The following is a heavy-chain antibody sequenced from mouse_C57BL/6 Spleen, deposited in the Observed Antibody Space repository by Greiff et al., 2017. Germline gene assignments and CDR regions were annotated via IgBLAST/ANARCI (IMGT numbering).Heavy chain of an antibody. D-gene: IGHD2-2*01. J-gene: IGHJ4*01. Sequence: VQLQQSGAELVRPGASVKLSCTASGFNIKDDYMHWVKQRPEQGLEWIGWIDPENGDTEYASKFQGKATITADTSSNTAYLQLSSLTSEDTACYYCTTVLMVTTRYAMDYWGQGTSVTVSS. CDR3: TTVLMVTTRYAMDY. CDR2: IDPENGDT. V-gene: IGHV14-4*01. CDR1: GFNIKDDY.